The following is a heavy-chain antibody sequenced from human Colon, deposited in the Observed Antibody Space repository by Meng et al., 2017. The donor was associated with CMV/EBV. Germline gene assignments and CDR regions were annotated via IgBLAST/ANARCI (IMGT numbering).Heavy chain of an antibody. CDR1: GGSISRSTYY. CDR2: SFYSGSS. D-gene: IGHD2-2*01. CDR3: ATRPVVSAPYYFDY. Sequence: GSLRLSCTVSGGSISRSTYYWGWIRQSPGKGLEWLGNSFYSGSSYYNPTLKSRVTLSVDTSKNQFSLQLTSVTAADTAVYYCATRPVVSAPYYFDYWGLGTLVTVSS. V-gene: IGHV4-39*01. J-gene: IGHJ4*02.